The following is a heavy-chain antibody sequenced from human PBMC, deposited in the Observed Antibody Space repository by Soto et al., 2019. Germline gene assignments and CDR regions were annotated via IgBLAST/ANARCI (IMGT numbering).Heavy chain of an antibody. J-gene: IGHJ6*02. Sequence: PGESLKISCKGSGYSFTSYWISWVRQMPGKGLEWMGRIDPSDSYTNYSPSFQGHVTISADKSISTAYLQWSSLKASDTAMYYCARLERGAAAGTGYYYGMDVWGQGTTVTVSS. CDR2: IDPSDSYT. CDR3: ARLERGAAAGTGYYYGMDV. V-gene: IGHV5-10-1*01. CDR1: GYSFTSYW. D-gene: IGHD6-13*01.